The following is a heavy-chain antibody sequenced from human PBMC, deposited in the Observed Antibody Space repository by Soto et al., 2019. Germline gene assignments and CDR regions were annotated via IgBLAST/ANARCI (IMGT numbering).Heavy chain of an antibody. V-gene: IGHV3-33*01. CDR2: IWYDGSNK. Sequence: GGSLRLSCAASGFTFSSYGMHWVRQAPGKGLEWVAVIWYDGSNKYYADSVKGRFTISRDNSKNTLYLQMNSLRAEDTAVYYCARENAPEGAAAGRGAFDIWGQGTMVTVSS. J-gene: IGHJ3*02. CDR1: GFTFSSYG. D-gene: IGHD6-13*01. CDR3: ARENAPEGAAAGRGAFDI.